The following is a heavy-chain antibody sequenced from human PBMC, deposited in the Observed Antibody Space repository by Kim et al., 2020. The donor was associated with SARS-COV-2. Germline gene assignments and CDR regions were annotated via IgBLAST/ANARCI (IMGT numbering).Heavy chain of an antibody. V-gene: IGHV4-39*01. CDR3: ASIGPGYCSGGSCRDY. Sequence: SETLSLTCTVSGGSISSSSYYWGWIRQPPGKGLEWIGSIYYSGSTYYNPSLKSRVTISVDTSKNQFSLKLSSVTAADTAVYYCASIGPGYCSGGSCRDYWGQGTLVTVSS. D-gene: IGHD2-15*01. CDR1: GGSISSSSYY. CDR2: IYYSGST. J-gene: IGHJ4*02.